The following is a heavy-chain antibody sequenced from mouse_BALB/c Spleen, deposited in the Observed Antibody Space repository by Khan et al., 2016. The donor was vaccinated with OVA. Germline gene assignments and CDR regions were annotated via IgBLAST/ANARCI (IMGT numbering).Heavy chain of an antibody. V-gene: IGHV5-6*01. CDR3: ASHLTGSFAY. D-gene: IGHD4-1*01. Sequence: EVKLVESGGDLVKPGGSLKLSCAASGFTFSSYSMSWVRQTPDKRLEWVATISSGGDYTYYPDNVKGRFTISRDNAKTTLYLQMSSLKSEDTAMYYCASHLTGSFAYWGQGTLVTVSA. J-gene: IGHJ3*01. CDR2: ISSGGDYT. CDR1: GFTFSSYS.